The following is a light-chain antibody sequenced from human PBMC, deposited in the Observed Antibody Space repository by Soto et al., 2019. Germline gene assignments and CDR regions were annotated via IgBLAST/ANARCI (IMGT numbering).Light chain of an antibody. V-gene: IGKV1-5*01. CDR1: QSVSHF. CDR3: QEYNPYSPWT. J-gene: IGKJ1*01. CDR2: DAS. Sequence: DIQMTQSPSTLSASVGDRVTITCRACQSVSHFLAWYQQKPGKVPNLLIYDASTLERGVPSRFSGSGSGTEFTLTISSLQPDDFATTYCQEYNPYSPWTFGQGTEVEV.